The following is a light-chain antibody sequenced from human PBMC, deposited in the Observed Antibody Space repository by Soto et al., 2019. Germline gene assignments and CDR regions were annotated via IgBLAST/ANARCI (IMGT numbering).Light chain of an antibody. CDR3: SSYTSSSLYV. V-gene: IGLV2-14*01. CDR2: DVS. Sequence: QSVRTQPASVSGSPGQSITISCTGTSSDVGGYNYVSWYQQHPGKAPKLMIYDVSNRPSGVSNRFSGSKSGNTASLTISGLQDEDEADYYCSSYTSSSLYVFGTGTRSPS. CDR1: SSDVGGYNY. J-gene: IGLJ1*01.